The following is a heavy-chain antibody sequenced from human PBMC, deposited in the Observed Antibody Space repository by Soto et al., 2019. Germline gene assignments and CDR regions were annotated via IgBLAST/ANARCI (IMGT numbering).Heavy chain of an antibody. CDR2: ISAYNGNT. CDR1: GYTFTSYG. V-gene: IGHV1-18*01. D-gene: IGHD4-17*01. Sequence: GASVKVSCKASGYTFTSYGISWVRQAPGQGLEWMGWISAYNGNTNYAQKLQGRVTMTTDTSTSTAYMELRSLRSDDTAVYYCARVFLNYGDYDYYYYYYMDVWGKGTTVTVSS. CDR3: ARVFLNYGDYDYYYYYYMDV. J-gene: IGHJ6*03.